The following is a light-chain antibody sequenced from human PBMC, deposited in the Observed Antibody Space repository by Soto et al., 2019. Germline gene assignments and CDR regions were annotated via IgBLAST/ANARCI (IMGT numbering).Light chain of an antibody. CDR3: SSYAGSNNFVV. J-gene: IGLJ2*01. V-gene: IGLV2-8*01. Sequence: QSALTQPPSASGSPGQSVTISCTGTSSDVGGYKYVSWYQQHPGKAPKLIIYEVSNRPSGVPDRFSGSKSGNTASLTVSGLQTEDEADYYCSSYAGSNNFVVFGGGTKLTGL. CDR2: EVS. CDR1: SSDVGGYKY.